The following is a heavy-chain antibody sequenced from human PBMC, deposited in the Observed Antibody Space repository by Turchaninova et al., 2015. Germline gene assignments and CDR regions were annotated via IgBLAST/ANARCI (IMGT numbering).Heavy chain of an antibody. CDR1: GGSFSGYY. D-gene: IGHD6-13*01. V-gene: IGHV4-34*01. CDR3: AKAAAGSYYYYYYGMDV. CDR2: INHSGST. Sequence: QVQLQQWGAGLLKPSETLSLTCAVYGGSFSGYYWSWIRQPPGKGLEGIGEINHSGSTNYNPSPKRRGPISVDTSKNQFSLKLSSVTAADTAVYYCAKAAAGSYYYYYYGMDVWGQGTTVTVSS. J-gene: IGHJ6*02.